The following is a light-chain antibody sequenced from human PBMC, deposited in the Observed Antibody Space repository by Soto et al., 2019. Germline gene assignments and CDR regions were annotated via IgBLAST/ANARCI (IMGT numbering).Light chain of an antibody. CDR1: SSDVGSYNR. Sequence: QSVLTQPPSVSGSPGQSVTISCTGTSSDVGSYNRVSWYQQPPGTAPKLMIYEVSNRPSGVPDRFSGSKSGNTASLTISGLQAEDEADYYCSLYTSSSTLGVFGTGTKATVL. J-gene: IGLJ1*01. CDR2: EVS. CDR3: SLYTSSSTLGV. V-gene: IGLV2-18*01.